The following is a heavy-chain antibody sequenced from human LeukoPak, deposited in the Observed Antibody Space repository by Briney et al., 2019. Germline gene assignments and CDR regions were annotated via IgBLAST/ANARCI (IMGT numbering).Heavy chain of an antibody. CDR2: ITGSGSDT. V-gene: IGHV3-23*01. J-gene: IGHJ4*02. Sequence: GGSLRLSCAASGFTFSDYTMTWVRQAPGKGLEWVSSITGSGSDTYYADSVKGRFTISRDNSKNTLYVQMISLGAEETAVYYCARGVSGWPYYLDYWGQGALVTVSS. D-gene: IGHD6-19*01. CDR1: GFTFSDYT. CDR3: ARGVSGWPYYLDY.